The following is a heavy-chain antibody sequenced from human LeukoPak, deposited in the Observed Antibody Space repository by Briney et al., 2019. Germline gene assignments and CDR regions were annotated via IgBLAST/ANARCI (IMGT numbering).Heavy chain of an antibody. CDR1: GGSISSYY. J-gene: IGHJ5*02. CDR2: IYYSGST. D-gene: IGHD6-6*01. CDR3: ARHVSLGQLVSMGWFDP. V-gene: IGHV4-59*08. Sequence: SETLSLTCTVSGGSISSYYWSWLRQPPGKGLEWIGYIYYSGSTNYNPSLKSRVTISVDTSKNQFSLKLSSVTAADTAVYYCARHVSLGQLVSMGWFDPWGQGTLVTVSS.